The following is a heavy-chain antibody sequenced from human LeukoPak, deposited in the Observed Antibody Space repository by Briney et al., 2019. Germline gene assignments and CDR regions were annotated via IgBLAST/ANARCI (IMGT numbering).Heavy chain of an antibody. CDR2: IYYSGST. Sequence: SETLSFTCTVSGGSISSYYWSWIRQPPGKGLEWIGYIYYSGSTNYNPSLKSRVTISVDTSKNQFSLKLSSVTAADTALYYCARQRFSGWFDPWGQGTLVTVSS. CDR3: ARQRFSGWFDP. CDR1: GGSISSYY. V-gene: IGHV4-59*01. J-gene: IGHJ5*02. D-gene: IGHD3-3*01.